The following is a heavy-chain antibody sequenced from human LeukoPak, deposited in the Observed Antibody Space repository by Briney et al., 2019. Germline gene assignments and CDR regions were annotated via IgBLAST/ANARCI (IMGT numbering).Heavy chain of an antibody. V-gene: IGHV3-21*01. D-gene: IGHD6-19*01. CDR2: ITSSSSYV. CDR3: ARDLSGWLPEDY. CDR1: GFTFSTYN. Sequence: GGSLRLSCEASGFTFSTYNMNWVRQAPGKRLEWVSSITSSSSYVFYADSVKGRFTISRDNAKNSLYLQMNSLRAEDTAVYYCARDLSGWLPEDYWGQGTLVTVSS. J-gene: IGHJ4*02.